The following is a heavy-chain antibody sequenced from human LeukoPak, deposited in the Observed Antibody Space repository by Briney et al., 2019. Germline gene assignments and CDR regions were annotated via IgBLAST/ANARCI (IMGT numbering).Heavy chain of an antibody. D-gene: IGHD5-24*01. CDR1: GFTFSDYY. Sequence: GGSLRLSCAASGFTFSDYYMSWIRQAPGKGLEWVSYIGSSGSTIYYADSVKGRFTISRDNAKNSLYLQMNSLRADDTAVYYCARDRGYSQQFDPWGQGTLVTVSS. J-gene: IGHJ5*02. V-gene: IGHV3-11*01. CDR3: ARDRGYSQQFDP. CDR2: IGSSGSTI.